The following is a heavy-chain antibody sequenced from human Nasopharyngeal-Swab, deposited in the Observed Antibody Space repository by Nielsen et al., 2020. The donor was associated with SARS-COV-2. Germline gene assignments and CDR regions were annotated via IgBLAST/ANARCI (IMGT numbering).Heavy chain of an antibody. CDR3: ARDSYYYDSSGYLTTDAFDT. D-gene: IGHD3-22*01. CDR1: GFTFSSYS. V-gene: IGHV3-48*04. CDR2: ISSSSSTI. Sequence: GGSLRLSCAASGFTFSSYSMNWVRQAPGKGLEWVSYISSSSSTIYYADSVKGRFTISRDNAKNSLYLQMNSLRAEDTAVYYCARDSYYYDSSGYLTTDAFDTWGQGTMVTVSS. J-gene: IGHJ3*02.